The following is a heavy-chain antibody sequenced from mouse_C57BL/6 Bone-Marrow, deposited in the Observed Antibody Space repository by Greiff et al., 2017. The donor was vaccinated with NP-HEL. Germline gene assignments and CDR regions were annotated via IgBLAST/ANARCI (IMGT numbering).Heavy chain of an antibody. Sequence: VQLQQSGAELVRPGASVKLSCTASGFNIKDDYMHWVKQRPEQGLEWIGWIDPENGDTEYASKFQGKATITADTSSNTAYLQLSSRTSEDTAVYYCTTPFYAMDYWGQGTSVTVSS. CDR3: TTPFYAMDY. CDR1: GFNIKDDY. CDR2: IDPENGDT. J-gene: IGHJ4*01. V-gene: IGHV14-4*01.